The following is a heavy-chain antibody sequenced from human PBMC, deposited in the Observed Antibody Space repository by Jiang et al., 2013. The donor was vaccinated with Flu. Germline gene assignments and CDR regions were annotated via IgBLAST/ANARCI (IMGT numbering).Heavy chain of an antibody. CDR2: TYYRFKWYN. CDR3: ARKTGTTDYFDY. CDR1: GDSVSSNSAA. Sequence: QTLSLTCAISGDSVSSNSAAWNWIRQSPSRGLEWLGRTYYRFKWYNDYAESVKSRININPDTSKNQFSLHLNSVTPEDTAVYYCARKTGTTDYFDYWGQGTLVTVSS. V-gene: IGHV6-1*01. D-gene: IGHD1-1*01. J-gene: IGHJ4*02.